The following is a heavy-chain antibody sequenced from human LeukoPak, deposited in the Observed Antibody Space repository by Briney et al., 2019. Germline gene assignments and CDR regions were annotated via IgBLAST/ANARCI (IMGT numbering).Heavy chain of an antibody. CDR1: GLTFNIFW. V-gene: IGHV3-74*01. J-gene: IGHJ4*02. CDR3: ATGHSYGYNY. D-gene: IGHD5-18*01. Sequence: GGSLRLSCAASGLTFNIFWMHWVRQAPGKGLVWVSLIKGDGSSTTYMDPVKGRFIISRDNAKNTLYLQMNSLRTEDTAVYYCATGHSYGYNYWGQGTLVTVSP. CDR2: IKGDGSST.